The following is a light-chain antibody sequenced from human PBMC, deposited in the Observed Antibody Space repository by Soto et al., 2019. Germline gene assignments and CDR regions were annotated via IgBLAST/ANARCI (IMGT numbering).Light chain of an antibody. Sequence: EIVITQSPATLSVSPGERATLSCRASQSISSNLVWYQQKAGQAPRLLIYGASTRATGIPARFSGSGSGTEFTLTISSLQSEDFAVDYCQQYDNWPTFGQGTKVDIK. J-gene: IGKJ1*01. CDR3: QQYDNWPT. CDR2: GAS. CDR1: QSISSN. V-gene: IGKV3-15*01.